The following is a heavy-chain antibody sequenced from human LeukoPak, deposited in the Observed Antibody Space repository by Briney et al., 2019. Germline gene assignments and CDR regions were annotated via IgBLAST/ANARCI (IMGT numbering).Heavy chain of an antibody. V-gene: IGHV3-21*01. CDR2: ISSSSSCI. CDR1: GFTFSSYS. J-gene: IGHJ4*02. Sequence: GGSLRLSCAASGFTFSSYSMNWVRQAPGKGLEWVSSISSSSSCIYYADSVKGRFTISRDNAKNSLYLQMNSLRAEDTAVYYCAREQGYCSSTSCHPLDCWGQGTLVTVSS. D-gene: IGHD2-2*01. CDR3: AREQGYCSSTSCHPLDC.